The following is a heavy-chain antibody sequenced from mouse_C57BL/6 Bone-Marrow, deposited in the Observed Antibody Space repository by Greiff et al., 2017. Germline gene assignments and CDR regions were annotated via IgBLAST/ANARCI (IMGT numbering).Heavy chain of an antibody. J-gene: IGHJ4*01. CDR3: ARTGYYAMDY. CDR1: GYTFTSYW. Sequence: VQLQQPGAELVKPGASVKLSCKASGYTFTSYWMQWVKQRPGQGLEWIGEIDPSDSYTNYNQKFKGKATLTVDTSSSTAYMQLSSLTSEDSAVXYCARTGYYAMDYWGQGTSVTVSS. D-gene: IGHD4-1*01. V-gene: IGHV1-50*01. CDR2: IDPSDSYT.